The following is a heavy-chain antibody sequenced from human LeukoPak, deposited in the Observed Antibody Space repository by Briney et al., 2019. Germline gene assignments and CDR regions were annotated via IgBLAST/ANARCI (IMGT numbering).Heavy chain of an antibody. CDR3: ARIRDGYNDAYDI. D-gene: IGHD5-24*01. J-gene: IGHJ3*02. Sequence: ASVKVSCKASGYTLTNSYIHWVRQAPGQVLEWMGLINPDGGNTNYAQNFQGRVTLTRDTSTSTVYMELSSLRSEDTAIYYCARIRDGYNDAYDIWGQGTVVTVPS. CDR2: INPDGGNT. V-gene: IGHV1-46*01. CDR1: GYTLTNSY.